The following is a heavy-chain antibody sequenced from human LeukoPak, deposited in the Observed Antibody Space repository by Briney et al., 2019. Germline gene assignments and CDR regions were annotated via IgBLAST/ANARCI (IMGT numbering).Heavy chain of an antibody. CDR1: GFTFDDYT. CDR3: AKDIGGSYPYYFDY. CDR2: ISWNSGSI. D-gene: IGHD1-26*01. J-gene: IGHJ4*02. Sequence: GGSLRLSCAASGFTFDDYTMHWVRQAPGKGLECVSGISWNSGSIGYADSVKGRFTISRDNAKNSLYLQMNSLRAEDTALYYCAKDIGGSYPYYFDYWGQGTLVTVSS. V-gene: IGHV3-9*01.